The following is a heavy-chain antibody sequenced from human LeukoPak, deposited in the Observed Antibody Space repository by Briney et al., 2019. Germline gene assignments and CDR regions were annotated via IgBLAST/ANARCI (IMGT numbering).Heavy chain of an antibody. Sequence: SETLSLTCTVSGGSISSGSYYWNRIRQPAGKGLEWIGRFSTSGTTNYNLSLKSRVTISLDKPKNHFSLKLSSVTAADTAVYYCARYIEMASKGYAFDIWGQGTMVTVSS. CDR1: GGSISSGSYY. CDR2: FSTSGTT. J-gene: IGHJ3*02. V-gene: IGHV4-61*02. D-gene: IGHD5-24*01. CDR3: ARYIEMASKGYAFDI.